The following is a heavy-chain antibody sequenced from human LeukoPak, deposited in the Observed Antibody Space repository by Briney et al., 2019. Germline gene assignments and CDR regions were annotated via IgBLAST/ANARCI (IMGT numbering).Heavy chain of an antibody. CDR2: IKQDGSEK. CDR1: GFTFSRNW. Sequence: GGSLRLSCAASGFTFSRNWMSWVRQAPGKGLEWVANIKQDGSEKYYVDSVKGRFTISRDNAKNSLYLQMNSLRAEDTALYYCARVEGRWQQGPGSAPGGQGTLVTVSS. D-gene: IGHD4-23*01. V-gene: IGHV3-7*01. J-gene: IGHJ5*02. CDR3: ARVEGRWQQGPGSAP.